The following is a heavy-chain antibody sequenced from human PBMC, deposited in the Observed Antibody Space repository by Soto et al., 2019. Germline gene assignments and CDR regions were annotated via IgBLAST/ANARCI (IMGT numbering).Heavy chain of an antibody. D-gene: IGHD1-1*01. Sequence: QVHLVQSGAEVKKPGASVKVSCKASGYTFTSYGITWVRQAPGQGLEWMGWISAHNGNTDYAQKLQGRGIVTRDTSTSTAYMEPRSLRSDDTAVYYCARGRYGDYWGQGALVTVSS. CDR2: ISAHNGNT. V-gene: IGHV1-18*01. CDR1: GYTFTSYG. J-gene: IGHJ4*02. CDR3: ARGRYGDY.